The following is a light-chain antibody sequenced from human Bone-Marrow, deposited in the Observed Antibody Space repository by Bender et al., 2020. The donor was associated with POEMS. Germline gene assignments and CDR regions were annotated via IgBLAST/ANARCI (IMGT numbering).Light chain of an antibody. J-gene: IGLJ2*01. CDR1: HLPQQY. V-gene: IGLV3-25*02. CDR3: QVWAPGWV. CDR2: KDT. Sequence: SYELTQPPSVSVSPGQTASISCSGDHLPQQYAYWYQQKPGQAPVLVIYKDTERPSGIPERFSGSNSGNTATLTISRAQAGDEADYSCQVWAPGWVFGGGTKLTVL.